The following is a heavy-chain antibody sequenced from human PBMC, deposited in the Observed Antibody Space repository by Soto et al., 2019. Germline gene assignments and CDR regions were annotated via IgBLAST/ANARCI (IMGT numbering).Heavy chain of an antibody. CDR3: VRTSLVVAVATREGF. CDR2: IDSDGSRI. V-gene: IGHV3-74*01. D-gene: IGHD2-15*01. CDR1: GFTFSNYW. J-gene: IGHJ4*02. Sequence: VQLVESGGGLVQPGESLRLSCAASGFTFSNYWMHWVRQAPGKGLVWVSRIDSDGSRITYADFVKGRFTISRDNAKNTVYLHMNSLTAEDTAVYYCVRTSLVVAVATREGFWGQGTLVTVSS.